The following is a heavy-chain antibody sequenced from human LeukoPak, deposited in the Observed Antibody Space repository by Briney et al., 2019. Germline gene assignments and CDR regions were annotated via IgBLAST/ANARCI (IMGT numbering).Heavy chain of an antibody. CDR1: GFTFSNYA. CDR2: KSGSGGST. D-gene: IGHD3-16*01. V-gene: IGHV3-23*01. Sequence: GGSLRLSCAGSGFTFSNYAMSWVRQAPGKGLEWVSGKSGSGGSTYYADSVKGRFTISRDNSKNTLYLQMNSLRAEDTAVYYCAKRSSTDVWGSYADYWGQGTLVTVSS. J-gene: IGHJ4*02. CDR3: AKRSSTDVWGSYADY.